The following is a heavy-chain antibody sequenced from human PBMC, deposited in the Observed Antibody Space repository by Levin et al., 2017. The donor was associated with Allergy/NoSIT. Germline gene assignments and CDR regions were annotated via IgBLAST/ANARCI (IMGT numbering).Heavy chain of an antibody. D-gene: IGHD6-13*01. CDR1: GGSISSSNYY. J-gene: IGHJ4*02. CDR2: IYYSGST. CDR3: ASRHYSSSWYAPDFDY. V-gene: IGHV4-39*01. Sequence: SETLSLTCTVSGGSISSSNYYWGWIRQPPGKGLEWIGSIYYSGSTYYNPSLKSRITISVDTSKNQFSLKLTSVTATDTAVYYCASRHYSSSWYAPDFDYWGQGTLVTVSS.